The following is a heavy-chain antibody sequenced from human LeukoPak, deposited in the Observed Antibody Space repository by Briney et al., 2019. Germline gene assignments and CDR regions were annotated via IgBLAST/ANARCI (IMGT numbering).Heavy chain of an antibody. CDR3: ARSPITHRYYFDY. CDR2: IYTSGST. CDR1: GGSISSYY. V-gene: IGHV4-4*07. Sequence: PSETLSLTCTVSGGSISSYYWSWIRQAAGKGLEWIGRIYTSGSTNYNPSLKSRVTMSVDTSKNQFSLKLSSVTAADTAVYYCARSPITHRYYFDYWGQGTLVTVSS. J-gene: IGHJ4*02. D-gene: IGHD1-20*01.